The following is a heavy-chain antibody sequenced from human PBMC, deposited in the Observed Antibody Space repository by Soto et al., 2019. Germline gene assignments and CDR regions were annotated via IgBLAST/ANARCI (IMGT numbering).Heavy chain of an antibody. D-gene: IGHD3-10*01. Sequence: SVKVSCKASGGTFSSYAISWVRQAPGQGLEWMGGIIPIFGTANYAQKFQGRVTITADESTSTAYMELSSLRSEDTAVYYCAREVGYYYGSGSYYNPNYYYGMDVWGQGTTVTVS. CDR3: AREVGYYYGSGSYYNPNYYYGMDV. CDR1: GGTFSSYA. CDR2: IIPIFGTA. J-gene: IGHJ6*02. V-gene: IGHV1-69*13.